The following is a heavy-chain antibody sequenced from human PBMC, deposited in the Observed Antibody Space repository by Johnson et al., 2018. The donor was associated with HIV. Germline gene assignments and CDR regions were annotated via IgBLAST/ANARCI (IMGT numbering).Heavy chain of an antibody. Sequence: VQLLESGGGLVQPGGSLRLSCAASGFTFSSYAMHWVRQAPGKGLEYVSAISSIGGSTYYANSVKGRFTISRDNSKNTLYLQMGSLRAEDMAVYYCARDYSSSNGRAFDIWGQGTMVTVSS. CDR2: ISSIGGST. J-gene: IGHJ3*02. CDR1: GFTFSSYA. D-gene: IGHD6-6*01. V-gene: IGHV3-64*01. CDR3: ARDYSSSNGRAFDI.